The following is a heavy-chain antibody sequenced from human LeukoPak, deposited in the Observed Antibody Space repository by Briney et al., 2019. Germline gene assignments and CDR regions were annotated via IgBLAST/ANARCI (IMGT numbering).Heavy chain of an antibody. V-gene: IGHV4-4*07. CDR1: GDSISGFY. CDR3: ARRLYYDFWSGYYTGYFDY. J-gene: IGHJ4*02. D-gene: IGHD3-3*01. Sequence: SETLSLTCSVSGDSISGFYWSWIRQPAGKGLEWIGRIYTSGSTNYNPSLKSRVTMSVDTSQNQFSLKLSSVTAADTAVYYCARRLYYDFWSGYYTGYFDYWGQGTLVTVSS. CDR2: IYTSGST.